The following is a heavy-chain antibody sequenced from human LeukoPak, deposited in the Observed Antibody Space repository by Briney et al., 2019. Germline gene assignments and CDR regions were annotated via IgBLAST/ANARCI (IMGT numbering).Heavy chain of an antibody. CDR2: INPNSGGT. Sequence: ASVKVSCKASGYTFTGYYMHWVRQAPGQGLEWMGWINPNSGGTNYAQKFQGRVTMTRDTSISTDYMELSRLRSDDRALYCCAREGGRIQLWHHDTFDMWGQRTMVTVSS. V-gene: IGHV1-2*02. J-gene: IGHJ3*02. D-gene: IGHD5-18*01. CDR1: GYTFTGYY. CDR3: AREGGRIQLWHHDTFDM.